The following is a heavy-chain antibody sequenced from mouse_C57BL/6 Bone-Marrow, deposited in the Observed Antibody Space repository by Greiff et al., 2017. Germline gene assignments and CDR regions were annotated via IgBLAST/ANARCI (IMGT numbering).Heavy chain of an antibody. D-gene: IGHD1-1*01. V-gene: IGHV1-82*01. J-gene: IGHJ1*03. CDR3: ARSLCGSSPHWYFDV. CDR1: GYAFSSSW. CDR2: IYPGDGDT. Sequence: QVQLQQSGPELVKPGASVKISCKASGYAFSSSWMNWVKQRPGKGLEWIGRIYPGDGDTNYNGKFKGKATLTADKSSSTAYMQLSSLTSEDSAVYFCARSLCGSSPHWYFDVWGTGTTVTVSS.